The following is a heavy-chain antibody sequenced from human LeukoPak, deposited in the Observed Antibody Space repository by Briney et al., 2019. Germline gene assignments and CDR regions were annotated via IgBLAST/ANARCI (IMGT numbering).Heavy chain of an antibody. J-gene: IGHJ3*02. CDR2: IKSKTDGGTT. D-gene: IGHD3-9*01. CDR3: TTDVGTYYDILTGYYPPNAFDI. V-gene: IGHV3-15*01. Sequence: KTGGSLRLSCAASGFTFSNAWMSWVRQAPGKGLEWVGRIKSKTDGGTTDYAAPVKGRFTISRDDSKNTLYLQMNSLKTEDTAVYYCTTDVGTYYDILTGYYPPNAFDIWGQGTMVTVSS. CDR1: GFTFSNAW.